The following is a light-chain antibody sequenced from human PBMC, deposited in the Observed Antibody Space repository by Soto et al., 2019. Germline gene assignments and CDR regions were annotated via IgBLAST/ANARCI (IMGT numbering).Light chain of an antibody. CDR3: FSYAISSTYV. CDR1: SGDVGTYNL. V-gene: IGLV2-23*01. CDR2: EGT. J-gene: IGLJ1*01. Sequence: QSALTQPASLSGSPGRPITISCTGTSGDVGTYNLVSWYQQHPGKAPKLLIYEGTKRPSGVSDRFSGFRSGNTASLTITGLRAEDEADYYCFSYAISSTYVFGTGTKVTVL.